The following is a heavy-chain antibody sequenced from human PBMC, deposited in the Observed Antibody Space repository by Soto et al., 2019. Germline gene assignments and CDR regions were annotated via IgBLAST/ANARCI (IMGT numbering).Heavy chain of an antibody. CDR1: GYTFTSYG. Sequence: EASVKVSCKASGYTFTSYGISWVRQAPGQGLEWMGWISAYNGNTNYAQKLQGRVTMTTDTSTSTAYMELSSLRSEDTAVYYCARDNYDILTFYSSFDYWGQETLVTVSS. D-gene: IGHD3-9*01. CDR2: ISAYNGNT. J-gene: IGHJ4*02. CDR3: ARDNYDILTFYSSFDY. V-gene: IGHV1-18*01.